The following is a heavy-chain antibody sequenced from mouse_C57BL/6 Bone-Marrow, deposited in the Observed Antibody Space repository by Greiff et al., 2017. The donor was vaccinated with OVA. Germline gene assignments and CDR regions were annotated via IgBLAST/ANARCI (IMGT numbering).Heavy chain of an antibody. J-gene: IGHJ4*01. D-gene: IGHD1-1*01. CDR2: IDPETGGT. CDR3: TRPYYYGSSYVGAMDY. CDR1: GYTFTDYE. V-gene: IGHV1-15*01. Sequence: QVQLKESGAELVRPGASVTLSCKASGYTFTDYEMHWVKQTPVHGLEWIGAIDPETGGTAYNQKFKGKAILTADKSSSTAYMELRSLTSEDSAVYYCTRPYYYGSSYVGAMDYWGQGTSVTVSS.